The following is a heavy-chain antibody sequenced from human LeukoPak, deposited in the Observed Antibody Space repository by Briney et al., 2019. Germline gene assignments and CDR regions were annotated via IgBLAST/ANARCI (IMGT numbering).Heavy chain of an antibody. CDR1: GFTFSSYS. V-gene: IGHV3-33*08. J-gene: IGHJ4*02. D-gene: IGHD3-22*01. Sequence: PGGSLRLSCSGSGFTFSSYSMHWVRQAPGKGLEWVAIIWYDGSNKYYADSVKGRFTISRDNSKNTLYLQMTSLRAEDTAVYYCARDWLGYYYDTSAYYPTHFDYWGQGSLVTVSS. CDR2: IWYDGSNK. CDR3: ARDWLGYYYDTSAYYPTHFDY.